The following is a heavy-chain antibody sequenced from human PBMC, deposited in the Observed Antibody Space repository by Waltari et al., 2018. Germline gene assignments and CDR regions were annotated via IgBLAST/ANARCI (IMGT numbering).Heavy chain of an antibody. CDR3: ARGPQCSGGSCYSYYFDY. Sequence: QVQLQQWGAGLLKPSETLSLTCAVYGGSFSGYYWSWIRQPPGKGLEGIGEINNSGRTNYNPSLRSRVTISVDTSKNQFSLKLSSVTAADTAVYYCARGPQCSGGSCYSYYFDYWGQGTLVTVSS. CDR1: GGSFSGYY. J-gene: IGHJ4*02. CDR2: INNSGRT. D-gene: IGHD2-15*01. V-gene: IGHV4-34*01.